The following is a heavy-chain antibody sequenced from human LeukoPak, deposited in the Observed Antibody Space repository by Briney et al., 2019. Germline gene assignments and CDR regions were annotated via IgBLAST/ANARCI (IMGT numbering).Heavy chain of an antibody. CDR3: AGQGIAVAGTFY. CDR2: IYYSGST. J-gene: IGHJ4*02. CDR1: GGSISSSSYY. D-gene: IGHD6-19*01. Sequence: SETLSLTCTVSGGSISSSSYYWGWIRQPPGKGLEWIGSIYYSGSTYYNPSLKSRVTISVDTPKNQFSLKLSSVTAADTAVYYCAGQGIAVAGTFYWGQGTLVTVSS. V-gene: IGHV4-39*01.